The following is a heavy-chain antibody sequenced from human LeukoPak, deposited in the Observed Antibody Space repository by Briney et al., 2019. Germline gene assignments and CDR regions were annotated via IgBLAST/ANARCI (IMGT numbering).Heavy chain of an antibody. V-gene: IGHV3-23*01. CDR1: GFTFSSYA. Sequence: GSLRLSCAASGFTFSSYAMSWVRQAPGKGLEWVSAISGSGGSTYYADSVKGRFTISRDNSKNTLYLQMNSLRAEDTAVYYCARVEYSSSWYDYYYMDVWGKGTTVTVSS. J-gene: IGHJ6*03. CDR2: ISGSGGST. D-gene: IGHD6-13*01. CDR3: ARVEYSSSWYDYYYMDV.